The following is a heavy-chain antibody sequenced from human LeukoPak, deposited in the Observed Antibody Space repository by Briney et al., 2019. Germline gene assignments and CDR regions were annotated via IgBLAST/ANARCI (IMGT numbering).Heavy chain of an antibody. V-gene: IGHV4-4*07. CDR3: ARQITYSSGWYYFDY. D-gene: IGHD6-19*01. Sequence: SETLSLTCTVSGGSISSYYWSWIRQPAGKGLEWIGRIYTSGSTNYNSSLKSRVTTSVDTSKNQFSLKLSSVTAADTAVYYCARQITYSSGWYYFDYWGQGTLVTVSS. CDR1: GGSISSYY. J-gene: IGHJ4*02. CDR2: IYTSGST.